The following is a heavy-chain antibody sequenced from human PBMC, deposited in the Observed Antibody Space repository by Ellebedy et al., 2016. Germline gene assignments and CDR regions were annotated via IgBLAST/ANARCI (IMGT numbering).Heavy chain of an antibody. V-gene: IGHV3-74*01. CDR2: IQTDGSTT. CDR3: ARDHDS. Sequence: GGSLRLXCAASGFTFSNYWMHWVREAPGKGLLWVSRIQTDGSTTLYADSVKGRFTISRDNAKNTLFLQMNSLRAEDTAVYYCARDHDSWGQGTLVTVSS. CDR1: GFTFSNYW. J-gene: IGHJ5*01.